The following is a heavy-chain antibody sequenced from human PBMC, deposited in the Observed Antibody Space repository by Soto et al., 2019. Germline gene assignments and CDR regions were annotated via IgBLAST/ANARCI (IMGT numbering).Heavy chain of an antibody. D-gene: IGHD1-26*01. CDR3: XXRGRGSYYDY. J-gene: IGHJ4*02. CDR1: GFTFSSYA. CDR2: ISGSGGST. V-gene: IGHV3-23*01. Sequence: EVQLLESGGGLVQPGGSLRLSCAASGFTFSSYAMRWVRQAPVKGLEWVSAISGSGGSTYYADSVKGRFTISRDNSKXXXXXXXXXXXXXXXXXXXXXXRGRGSYYDYWGQGTLVTVSS.